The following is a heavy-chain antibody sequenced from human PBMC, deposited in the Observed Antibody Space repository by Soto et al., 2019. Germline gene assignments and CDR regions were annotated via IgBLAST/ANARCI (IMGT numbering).Heavy chain of an antibody. CDR1: GFTFSSYA. Sequence: GGSLRLSCAASGFTFSSYAMSWVRQAPGKGLEWVSAISGSGGSTYYADSVKGRFTISRDNSKNTLYLQMNSLGAEDTAVYYCAKAVSYYYGSGSYYIWGQGTLVTVSS. D-gene: IGHD3-10*01. CDR3: AKAVSYYYGSGSYYI. CDR2: ISGSGGST. V-gene: IGHV3-23*01. J-gene: IGHJ4*02.